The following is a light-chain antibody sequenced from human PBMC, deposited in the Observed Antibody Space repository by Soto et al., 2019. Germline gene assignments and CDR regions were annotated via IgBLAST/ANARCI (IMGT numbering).Light chain of an antibody. CDR2: KAS. CDR1: QSISTW. CDR3: QQYNSYSYT. J-gene: IGKJ2*01. Sequence: DIPMTQSPSTLSASVGDRVTVTCRASQSISTWLAWYQQKPGKVPKLLIYKASSLESGVPSRFSGSGSGTEFALTISSLQPDDFATYYCQQYNSYSYTFGHGTKLEIK. V-gene: IGKV1-5*03.